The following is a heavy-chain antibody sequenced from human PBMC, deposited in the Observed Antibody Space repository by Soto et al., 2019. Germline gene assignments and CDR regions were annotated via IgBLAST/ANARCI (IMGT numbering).Heavy chain of an antibody. J-gene: IGHJ4*02. V-gene: IGHV3-66*01. D-gene: IGHD3-10*01. CDR3: ARDPFGGDVESDY. CDR2: IYSGGGT. CDR1: GITVSKTY. Sequence: EVQLVASGGALVQPGGSLRLSCAASGITVSKTYLNWVRQAPGKGLEWVSVIYSGGGTDYADSVKGRFTVSRDNSKNTLYLQMNSLRAEDTAVYYCARDPFGGDVESDYWGQGTLVTVSS.